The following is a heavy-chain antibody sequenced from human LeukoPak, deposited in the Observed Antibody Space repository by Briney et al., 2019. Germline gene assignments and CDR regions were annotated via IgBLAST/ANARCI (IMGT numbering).Heavy chain of an antibody. CDR3: ARDDTVTTFDY. V-gene: IGHV3-7*01. J-gene: IGHJ4*02. Sequence: GGSLRLSCAASGFTLSSYWMSWVRQAPGKGLEWVANIKQDGSEKYYVDSVKGRFTISRDNAKNSLYLQMNSLRAEDTAVYYCARDDTVTTFDYWGQGTLVTVSS. D-gene: IGHD4-17*01. CDR1: GFTLSSYW. CDR2: IKQDGSEK.